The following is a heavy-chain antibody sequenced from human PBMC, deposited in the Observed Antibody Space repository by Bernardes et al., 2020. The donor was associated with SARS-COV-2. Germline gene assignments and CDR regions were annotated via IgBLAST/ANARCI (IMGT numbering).Heavy chain of an antibody. V-gene: IGHV4-4*07. Sequence: SETLSLTCTVSGGSISSYYWSWIRQPAGKGLEWIGRIYTSGSTNYNPSLKSRVTMSVDTSKNQFSLKLSSVTAADTAVYYCASEGYSSGWYYFDYWGQGTLVTVSS. CDR3: ASEGYSSGWYYFDY. CDR1: GGSISSYY. D-gene: IGHD6-19*01. CDR2: IYTSGST. J-gene: IGHJ4*02.